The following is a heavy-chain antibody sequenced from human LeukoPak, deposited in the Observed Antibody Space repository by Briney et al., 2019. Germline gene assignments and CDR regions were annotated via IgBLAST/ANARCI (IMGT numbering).Heavy chain of an antibody. D-gene: IGHD2-2*01. J-gene: IGHJ5*02. Sequence: ASVKVSCKASGYTFTGYYMHWVRQAPGQGLEWMGWINPNSGGTNYAQKFQGRVTMTRDTSISTAYMELSRLRSDDTAAYYCARDLGYCSSTSCDLNWFDPWGQGTLATVSS. V-gene: IGHV1-2*02. CDR2: INPNSGGT. CDR3: ARDLGYCSSTSCDLNWFDP. CDR1: GYTFTGYY.